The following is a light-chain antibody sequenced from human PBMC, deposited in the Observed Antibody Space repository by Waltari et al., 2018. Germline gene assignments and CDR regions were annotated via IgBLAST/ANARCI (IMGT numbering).Light chain of an antibody. J-gene: IGKJ4*01. CDR2: AAD. CDR1: PSVSSTY. Sequence: EVVLTQSPGTLSLSPGERATLSCRASPSVSSTYLAWYQQKPGQAPRLPISAADSRATGIPDRFSGSGSGTAFTLTISRLEPEDFAVYYCQLYGGSPTLSFGGGTKVEIK. CDR3: QLYGGSPTLS. V-gene: IGKV3-20*01.